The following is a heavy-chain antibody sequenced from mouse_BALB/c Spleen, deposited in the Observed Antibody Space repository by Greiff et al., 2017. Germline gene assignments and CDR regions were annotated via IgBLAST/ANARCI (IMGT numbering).Heavy chain of an antibody. CDR3: AREGYGNSPYFDY. CDR2: ISYDGSN. CDR1: GYSITSGYY. V-gene: IGHV3-6*02. Sequence: DVQLQESGPGLVKPSQSLSLTCSVTGYSITSGYYWNWIRQFPGNKLEWMGYISYDGSNNYNPSLKNRISITRDTSKNQFFLKLNSVTTEDTATYYCAREGYGNSPYFDYWGQGTTLTVSS. D-gene: IGHD2-10*02. J-gene: IGHJ2*01.